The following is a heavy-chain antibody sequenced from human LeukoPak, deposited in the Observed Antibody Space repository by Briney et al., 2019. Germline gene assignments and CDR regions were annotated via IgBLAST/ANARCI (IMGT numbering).Heavy chain of an antibody. CDR3: AKGTGSSGWYPIDIDY. V-gene: IGHV3-33*06. D-gene: IGHD6-19*01. CDR1: GFTFSSYG. CDR2: IWYDGSNK. Sequence: GRSLRLSCAASGFTFSSYGMHWVRQAPGKGLEWVAVIWYDGSNKYYADSVKGRFTISRDNSKNTLYLQMNSLRAEDTAVYYCAKGTGSSGWYPIDIDYWGQGTLVTVSS. J-gene: IGHJ4*02.